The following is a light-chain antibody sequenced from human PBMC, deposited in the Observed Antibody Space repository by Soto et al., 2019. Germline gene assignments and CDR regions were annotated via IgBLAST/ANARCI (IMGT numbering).Light chain of an antibody. CDR1: SSDVGRYNY. CDR3: TSYAGSNNTV. J-gene: IGLJ1*01. V-gene: IGLV2-8*01. Sequence: QSVLAQPPSASGSPGQSVTISCTGTSSDVGRYNYVSWYQHHPGKAPKLIIYQVTQRPSGVPDRFSGSKSGNTASLTVSGLQTEDEADYYCTSYAGSNNTVFGTGTKVTVL. CDR2: QVT.